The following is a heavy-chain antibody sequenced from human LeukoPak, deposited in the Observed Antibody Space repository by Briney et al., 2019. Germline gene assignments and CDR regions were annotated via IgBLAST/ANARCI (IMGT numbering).Heavy chain of an antibody. CDR2: IGAYNGNT. V-gene: IGHV1-18*01. D-gene: IGHD6-19*01. J-gene: IGHJ3*02. CDR3: ATTGDRIAVAGDAFDI. CDR1: GYTFTSYG. Sequence: ASVKVSCKASGYTFTSYGICWVRQAPGQGLEWMGWIGAYNGNTNYAQKLQGRVTMTTDTSTSTAYMELRSLRSDDTAVYYCATTGDRIAVAGDAFDIWGQGTMVTVSS.